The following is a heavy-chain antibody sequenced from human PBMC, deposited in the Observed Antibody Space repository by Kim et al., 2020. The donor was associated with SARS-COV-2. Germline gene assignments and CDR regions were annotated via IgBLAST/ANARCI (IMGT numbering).Heavy chain of an antibody. D-gene: IGHD1-26*01. CDR2: IYYSGST. CDR1: GGSISSYY. CDR3: ARAEGELLFDY. V-gene: IGHV4-59*01. J-gene: IGHJ4*02. Sequence: SETLSLTCTVSGGSISSYYWSWMRQPPGKGLEWIGYIYYSGSTNYNPSLKSRVTISVDTSKNQFSLKLSSVTAADTAVYYCARAEGELLFDYWGQGTLVTVSS.